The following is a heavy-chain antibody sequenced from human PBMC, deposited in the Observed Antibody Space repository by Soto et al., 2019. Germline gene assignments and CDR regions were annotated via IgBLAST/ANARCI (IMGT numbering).Heavy chain of an antibody. CDR2: IIPIFGTA. CDR3: ARDLQLWSYYGSAPGDAFDI. V-gene: IGHV1-69*01. J-gene: IGHJ3*02. CDR1: GGTFSSYA. D-gene: IGHD3-10*01. Sequence: QVQLVQSGAEVKKPGSSVKVSCKASGGTFSSYAISWVRQAPGQGLEWMGGIIPIFGTANYAQKFQGRVTITADESTSTAYMELSSLRSEDTAVYYCARDLQLWSYYGSAPGDAFDIWGQGTMVTVSS.